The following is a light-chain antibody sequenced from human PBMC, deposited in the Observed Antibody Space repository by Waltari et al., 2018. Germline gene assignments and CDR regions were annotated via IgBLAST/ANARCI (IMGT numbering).Light chain of an antibody. CDR2: DNK. CDR3: QVWDSSTDHFYV. J-gene: IGLJ1*01. CDR1: TIGSNT. Sequence: SYALTQPPSVSVAPGQPARISCRGDTIGSNTVHWYQQKSGQPPALVVYDNKDRPSGIPERFSGSNSGNTATLTISRVEAGDEADYYCQVWDSSTDHFYVFGTGTKVSVL. V-gene: IGLV3-21*02.